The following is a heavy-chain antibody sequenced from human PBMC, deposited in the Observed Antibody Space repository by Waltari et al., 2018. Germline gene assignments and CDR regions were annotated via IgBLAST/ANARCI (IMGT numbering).Heavy chain of an antibody. V-gene: IGHV4-59*11. D-gene: IGHD3-10*01. Sequence: QVQLQESGPGLVKPSETLSLICSVSGGSISTHFWGWIRQPPGKTLEWIGNIYSRGSTNYTPSLTSRVTISLDMSKNQFSLKLRSVSAADTAVYYCARASYGSGSSWFDPWGQGNLVTVSS. J-gene: IGHJ5*02. CDR2: IYSRGST. CDR3: ARASYGSGSSWFDP. CDR1: GGSISTHF.